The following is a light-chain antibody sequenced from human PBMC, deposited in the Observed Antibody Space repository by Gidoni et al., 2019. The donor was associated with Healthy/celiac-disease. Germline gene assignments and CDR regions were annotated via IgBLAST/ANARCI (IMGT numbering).Light chain of an antibody. CDR3: QAWDSSPHVV. V-gene: IGLV3-1*01. CDR1: KLGDKY. Sequence: SYELTQPPSVSVSPGQTASITCFGDKLGDKYACWYQQKPGQSPVLVIYQDSKRPSGIPERFSGSNSGNTATLTISGTQAMDEADYYCQAWDSSPHVVFGGGTKLTVL. J-gene: IGLJ2*01. CDR2: QDS.